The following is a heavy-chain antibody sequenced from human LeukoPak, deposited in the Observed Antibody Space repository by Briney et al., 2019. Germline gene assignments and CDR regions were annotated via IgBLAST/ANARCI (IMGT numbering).Heavy chain of an antibody. CDR3: ASSGSYRFDY. CDR2: ITASGTAM. V-gene: IGHV3-48*02. CDR1: GFTFRSYS. Sequence: PGGSLRLSCAASGFTFRSYSMNWARQAPGKGLEWVSHITASGTAMFYADSVKGRFTISRDNAKNSLYLQMNSLRDEDTAVYYCASSGSYRFDYWGQGTLVTVSS. J-gene: IGHJ4*02. D-gene: IGHD1-26*01.